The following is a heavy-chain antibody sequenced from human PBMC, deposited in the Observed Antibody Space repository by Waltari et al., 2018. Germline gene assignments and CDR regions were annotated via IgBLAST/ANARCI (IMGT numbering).Heavy chain of an antibody. J-gene: IGHJ4*02. CDR3: ARGQSYYGSGSYGSLGY. CDR1: GGSFSGYY. Sequence: QVQLQQWGAGLLKPSETLSLTCAVYGGSFSGYYWRWIRQPPGKGLEWIGEINHSGSTNYNPSLKSRVTISVDTSKNQFSLKLSSGTAADTAVYYWARGQSYYGSGSYGSLGYWGQGTLVTVSS. CDR2: INHSGST. V-gene: IGHV4-34*01. D-gene: IGHD3-10*01.